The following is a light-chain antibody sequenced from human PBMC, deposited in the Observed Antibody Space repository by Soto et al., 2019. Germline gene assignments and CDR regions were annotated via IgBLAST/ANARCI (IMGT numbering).Light chain of an antibody. V-gene: IGKV3-20*01. CDR3: QQYGSSPGLT. CDR1: QSVSSSY. J-gene: IGKJ4*01. CDR2: GAS. Sequence: EIVLTQSPGTLSLSPGERATLSCRASQSVSSSYLAWYQPKPGQAPRLLNYGASSRATGLPDRFSGSGSGTDFTLTISRLEPEDFAVYYCQQYGSSPGLTFGGGTKVEIK.